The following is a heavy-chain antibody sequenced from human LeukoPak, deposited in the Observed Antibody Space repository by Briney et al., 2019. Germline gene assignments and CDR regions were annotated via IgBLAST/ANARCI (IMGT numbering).Heavy chain of an antibody. CDR3: ARECYYDSSGRHWFDP. CDR1: GFNFSSYA. J-gene: IGHJ5*02. V-gene: IGHV3-30-3*01. CDR2: ISYDGSNK. Sequence: GGSLRLSCAASGFNFSSYAMHWVRQATGKGLEWVAVISYDGSNKYYADSVKGRFTISRDNSKNTLYLQMNSLRAEDTAVYYCARECYYDSSGRHWFDPWGQGTLVTVSS. D-gene: IGHD3-22*01.